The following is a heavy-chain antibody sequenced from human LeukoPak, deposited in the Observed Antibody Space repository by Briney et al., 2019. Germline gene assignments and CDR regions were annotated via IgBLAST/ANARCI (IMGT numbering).Heavy chain of an antibody. V-gene: IGHV3-30*18. D-gene: IGHD4-17*01. J-gene: IGHJ3*02. CDR2: VSFDGRNK. CDR3: AKWGDYGDFYAFDM. CDR1: GFMFSSYG. Sequence: GGSLRLSCAASGFMFSSYGVHWVRQAPGKGLEWVAVVSFDGRNKHYADSVKGRFTIFRDNSNNTLFLQMNSLRPEDTAVYYCAKWGDYGDFYAFDMWGQGTMVTVSS.